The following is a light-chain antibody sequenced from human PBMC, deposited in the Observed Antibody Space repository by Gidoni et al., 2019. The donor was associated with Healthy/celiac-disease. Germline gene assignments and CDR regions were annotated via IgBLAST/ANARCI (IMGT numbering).Light chain of an antibody. V-gene: IGKV1-39*01. CDR2: AAS. CDR1: QSISSY. CDR3: QQSYSTPRST. J-gene: IGKJ4*01. Sequence: DIQMTQSPSSLSASVGDRVTITCRASQSISSYLNWYQQKPGKAPKLLIYAASSLQSGLPSRFSGSGSGTDFTLTISSLQPEDFATYYCQQSYSTPRSTFGGGTKVEIK.